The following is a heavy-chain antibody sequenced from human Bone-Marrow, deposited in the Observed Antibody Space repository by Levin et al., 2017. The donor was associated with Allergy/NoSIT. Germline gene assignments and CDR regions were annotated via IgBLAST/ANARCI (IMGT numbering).Heavy chain of an antibody. CDR3: AKDIRGVSAIDY. V-gene: IGHV3-43*01. J-gene: IGHJ4*02. D-gene: IGHD2-8*01. Sequence: GESLKISCAASGFTFDISSMHWVRQTPGRGLEWVSAISRDGGRTYYTDSVEGRFTITRENSKNSLYLQMNSLRTEDTRLYYCAKDIRGVSAIDYWGQGTLVTVSS. CDR1: GFTFDISS. CDR2: ISRDGGRT.